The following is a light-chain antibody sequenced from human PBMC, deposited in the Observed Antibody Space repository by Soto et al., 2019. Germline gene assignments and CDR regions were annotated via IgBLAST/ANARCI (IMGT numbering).Light chain of an antibody. CDR1: SSDVGGYNY. CDR2: DVS. Sequence: QSALTQPRSVSGSPGQSVTISCTGTSSDVGGYNYVSWYQQHPGKAPKLMIYDVSKRPSGVPDRFSGSKSGNTASLTISGLHDEDEADYYCCSYAGRYSYVFGTGTKLTVL. CDR3: CSYAGRYSYV. V-gene: IGLV2-11*01. J-gene: IGLJ1*01.